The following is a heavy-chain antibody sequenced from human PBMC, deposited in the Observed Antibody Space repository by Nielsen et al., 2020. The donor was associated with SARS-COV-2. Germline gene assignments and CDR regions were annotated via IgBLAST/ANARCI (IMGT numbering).Heavy chain of an antibody. V-gene: IGHV3-74*01. D-gene: IGHD1-26*01. Sequence: GESLKISCAASGFTFSSSWRHWVRQAPGKGLLWVSRINSDGSSTSYADSVKGRFTISRDNAKNSLYLQMNSLRAEDTAVYYCAREMLGATLGGMGMDVWGQGTTVTVSS. CDR1: GFTFSSSW. J-gene: IGHJ6*02. CDR2: INSDGSST. CDR3: AREMLGATLGGMGMDV.